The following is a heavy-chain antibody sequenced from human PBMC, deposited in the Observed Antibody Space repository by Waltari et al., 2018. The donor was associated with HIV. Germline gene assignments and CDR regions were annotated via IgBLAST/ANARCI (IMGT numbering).Heavy chain of an antibody. Sequence: QVQLVQSGAEVKKPGASVRVSCKASGYPFTDYYIPWVRQAPGQGLEWMGWVHPHNGDTTHAQKFQGRVTMPRDTSITTIYMDLSGLTSDVTAVFYCSRDRVAGVRRNGNDFWGQETLVTVSS. CDR3: SRDRVAGVRRNGNDF. D-gene: IGHD2-8*01. CDR1: GYPFTDYY. V-gene: IGHV1-2*02. CDR2: VHPHNGDT. J-gene: IGHJ4*02.